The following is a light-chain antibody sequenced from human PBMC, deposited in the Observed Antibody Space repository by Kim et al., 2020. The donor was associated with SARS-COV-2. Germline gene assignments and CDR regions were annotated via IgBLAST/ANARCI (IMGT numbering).Light chain of an antibody. CDR1: QSISNC. V-gene: IGKV1-5*01. CDR3: QQYNGYPLT. Sequence: DIQMTQSPSTLSASVGDRVTITCRASQSISNCLAWYQQKPGEAPKLLIYDASSLESGVPSRLGGSGSGTEFTLTISSLQPDDLTTYYCQQYNGYPLTFGGGTKVDIK. CDR2: DAS. J-gene: IGKJ4*01.